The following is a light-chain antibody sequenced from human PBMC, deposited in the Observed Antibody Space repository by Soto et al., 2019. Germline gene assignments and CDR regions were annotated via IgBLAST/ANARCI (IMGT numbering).Light chain of an antibody. CDR1: SNDVGGYDY. V-gene: IGLV2-11*01. CDR2: DVT. CDR3: CSYAVTYV. J-gene: IGLJ1*01. Sequence: QSVLTQPRSVSGSPGQSVTISCTGSSNDVGGYDYVSWYQQHPGKAPKLLTYDVTKRPSGVPDRFSGSKSGNTASLTISGLQAGDEADYYCCSYAVTYVFGSGTKVTVL.